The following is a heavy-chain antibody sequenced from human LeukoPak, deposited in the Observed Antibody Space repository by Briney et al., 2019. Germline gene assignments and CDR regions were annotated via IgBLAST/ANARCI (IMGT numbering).Heavy chain of an antibody. CDR1: GDSIRSSSFY. Sequence: SETLSLTCTVSGDSIRSSSFYWGWIRQSPGKGLEWIGSVFYSGRTYYNPSLKSRVTISVDTSKNQFSLKLSSVTAADTAVYYCARGRWVGATPGAFDIWGQGTMVTVSS. CDR3: ARGRWVGATPGAFDI. V-gene: IGHV4-39*07. J-gene: IGHJ3*02. D-gene: IGHD1-26*01. CDR2: VFYSGRT.